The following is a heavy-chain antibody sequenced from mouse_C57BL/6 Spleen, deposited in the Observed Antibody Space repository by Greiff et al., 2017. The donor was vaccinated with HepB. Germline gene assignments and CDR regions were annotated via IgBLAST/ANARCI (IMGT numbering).Heavy chain of an antibody. J-gene: IGHJ2*01. CDR1: GFNIKDDY. CDR2: IDPENGDT. CDR3: TTTLYYGSTYFDY. V-gene: IGHV14-4*01. Sequence: EVQLQESGAELVRPGASVKLSCTASGFNIKDDYMHWVKQRPEQGLEWIGWIDPENGDTEYASKFQGKATITADTSSNTAYLQLSSLTSEDTAVYYCTTTLYYGSTYFDYWGQGTTLTVSS. D-gene: IGHD1-1*01.